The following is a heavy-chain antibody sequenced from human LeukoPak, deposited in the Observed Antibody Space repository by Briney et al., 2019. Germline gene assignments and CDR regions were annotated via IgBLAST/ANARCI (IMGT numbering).Heavy chain of an antibody. CDR3: ARESSSSWYGRGNWFDP. D-gene: IGHD6-13*01. CDR2: IGPYNGNT. CDR1: SSSFISYG. V-gene: IGHV1-18*01. J-gene: IGHJ5*02. Sequence: GASGKVSCKASSSSFISYGISWVRQAPGPGREWMGWIGPYNGNTKYAQTFQGRVTMTRDTSTSTAYMELRSLRSDDTAVYYCARESSSSWYGRGNWFDPWGQGTLVTVSS.